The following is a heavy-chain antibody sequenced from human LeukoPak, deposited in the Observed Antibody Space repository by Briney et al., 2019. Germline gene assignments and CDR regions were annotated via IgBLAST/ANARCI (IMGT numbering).Heavy chain of an antibody. D-gene: IGHD3-3*01. CDR3: ASGSFDWSGYFAVDY. CDR2: IIPIFGTA. Sequence: SVKVSCKASGGTFSSYAISWVRQAPGQGLEWMGGIIPIFGTANYAQKFQGRVTITADESTSTAYMELSSLRSEDTAVYYCASGSFDWSGYFAVDYWGQGTLVTVSS. CDR1: GGTFSSYA. J-gene: IGHJ4*02. V-gene: IGHV1-69*01.